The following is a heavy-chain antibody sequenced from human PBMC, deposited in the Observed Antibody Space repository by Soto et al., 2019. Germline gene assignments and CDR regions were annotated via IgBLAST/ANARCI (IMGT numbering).Heavy chain of an antibody. Sequence: QVQLVESGGGVVQPGRSLRLSCAASGFTFSSYAMHWVRQAPGKGLEWLAVIWYDGSNKYYADSVKGRFTISRDNSQNMMYLQMNSLRDEDTAVYYCARGGYCISNSCDVFDYWGQGTLVTVSS. J-gene: IGHJ4*02. CDR3: ARGGYCISNSCDVFDY. CDR2: IWYDGSNK. D-gene: IGHD2-2*01. CDR1: GFTFSSYA. V-gene: IGHV3-33*01.